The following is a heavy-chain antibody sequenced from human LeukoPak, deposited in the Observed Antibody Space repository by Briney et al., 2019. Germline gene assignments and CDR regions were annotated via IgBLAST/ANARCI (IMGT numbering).Heavy chain of an antibody. CDR3: ARDPYSGAYGNTYYYYMDV. CDR2: ISGSGGYT. Sequence: GGSLRLSCAASGFTFSTYAMSWVRQAPGKGLEWVSAISGSGGYTYYADSVKGRFTISRDNSKNTLYLQMNSLRAEDTAVYYCARDPYSGAYGNTYYYYMDVWGKGTTVTISS. D-gene: IGHD1-26*01. CDR1: GFTFSTYA. J-gene: IGHJ6*03. V-gene: IGHV3-23*01.